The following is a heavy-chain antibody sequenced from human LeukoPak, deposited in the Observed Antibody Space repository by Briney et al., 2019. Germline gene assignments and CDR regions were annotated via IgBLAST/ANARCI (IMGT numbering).Heavy chain of an antibody. CDR3: ARSAAMDAFDI. CDR1: GGSISSYY. Sequence: AWETLSLTCTVSGGSISSYYWSWIRQPPGKGLEWIGYIYYSGSTNYNPSLKSRVTISVDTSKNQFSLKLSSVTAADTAAYYCARSAAMDAFDIWGQGTMVTVSS. J-gene: IGHJ3*02. V-gene: IGHV4-59*01. D-gene: IGHD2-2*01. CDR2: IYYSGST.